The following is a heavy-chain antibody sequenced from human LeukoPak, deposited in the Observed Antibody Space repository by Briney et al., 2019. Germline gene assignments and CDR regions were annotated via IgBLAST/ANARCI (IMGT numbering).Heavy chain of an antibody. CDR2: VNSDVSTT. Sequence: VGSLRLSPAASGFTFSTYWMHWVRQAPGKGLVWVSRVNSDVSTTNYAHSVKGRFTISRDNAKNTLYLQMNSLRVEDTAVYYCVRGITVDDYWGQGTLVTVSS. CDR1: GFTFSTYW. J-gene: IGHJ4*02. V-gene: IGHV3-74*01. D-gene: IGHD6-19*01. CDR3: VRGITVDDY.